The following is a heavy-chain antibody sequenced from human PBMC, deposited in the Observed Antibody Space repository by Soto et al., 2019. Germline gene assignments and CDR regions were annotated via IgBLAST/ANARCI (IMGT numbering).Heavy chain of an antibody. CDR3: ARSTGSGSPYYFDY. D-gene: IGHD3-10*01. CDR1: GYTFTGYY. Sequence: ASVKVSCKASGYTFTGYYMHWVRQAPGQGLEWMGWINPNSGGTNYAQKFQGWVTMTRDTSISTAYMELSRLRSDDTAVYYCARSTGSGSPYYFDYWGQGTLVTVSS. J-gene: IGHJ4*02. V-gene: IGHV1-2*04. CDR2: INPNSGGT.